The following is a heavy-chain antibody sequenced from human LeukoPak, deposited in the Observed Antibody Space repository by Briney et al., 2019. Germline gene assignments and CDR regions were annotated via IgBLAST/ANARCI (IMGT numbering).Heavy chain of an antibody. D-gene: IGHD3-10*01. CDR2: ISSYNGNT. J-gene: IGHJ6*02. Sequence: ASVKVSCKASGYTFTNYGISWVRQAHGQGREGMGWISSYNGNTNYAQKLQGRVTMTTDTSTSTAYMELRSLRPDDTAVYYCARRGSGSYYYYYGMDVWGQGTTVTVSS. CDR3: ARRGSGSYYYYYGMDV. V-gene: IGHV1-18*01. CDR1: GYTFTNYG.